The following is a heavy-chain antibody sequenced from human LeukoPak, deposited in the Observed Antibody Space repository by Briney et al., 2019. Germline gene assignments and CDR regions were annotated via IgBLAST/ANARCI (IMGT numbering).Heavy chain of an antibody. CDR3: ARDEGDSSGYYPGL. D-gene: IGHD3-22*01. V-gene: IGHV3-33*01. CDR1: GFTLSNYG. Sequence: GGSLRLSCAASGFTLSNYGMHWVRQAPGKGLEWVAAIRHDGSRKYYAESVKGRFTISRDNARNTVYVQMDSLRAEDTAVYYCARDEGDSSGYYPGLWGQGTLVTVSS. J-gene: IGHJ1*01. CDR2: IRHDGSRK.